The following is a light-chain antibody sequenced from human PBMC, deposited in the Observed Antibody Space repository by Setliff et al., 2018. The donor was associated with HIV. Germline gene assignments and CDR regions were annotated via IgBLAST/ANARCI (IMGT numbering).Light chain of an antibody. J-gene: IGLJ1*01. CDR3: AAWDDSLNGRV. CDR2: SNN. CDR1: SSNIGSNT. Sequence: LAQPPSASGTPGQRVTISCSGSSSNIGSNTVNWYQQLPGTAPKLLIYSNNQRPSGVPDRFSGSKSGTSASLAISGLQSEDEADYYCAAWDDSLNGRVFGTGTKVTVL. V-gene: IGLV1-44*01.